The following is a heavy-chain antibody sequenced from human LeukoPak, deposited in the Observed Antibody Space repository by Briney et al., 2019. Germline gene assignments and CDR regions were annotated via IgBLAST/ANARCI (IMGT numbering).Heavy chain of an antibody. CDR3: ARDSSSWEAFDY. D-gene: IGHD6-13*01. J-gene: IGHJ4*02. V-gene: IGHV3-21*01. CDR1: GFTFSSYS. Sequence: GGSLRLSCAASGFTFSSYSMNWVRQAPGKGLEWVSSISSSSSYIYYADSVKGRFTISRDNAKNSLYLQMNSLRAEDTAVYYCARDSSSWEAFDYWGQGTLVTVSS. CDR2: ISSSSSYI.